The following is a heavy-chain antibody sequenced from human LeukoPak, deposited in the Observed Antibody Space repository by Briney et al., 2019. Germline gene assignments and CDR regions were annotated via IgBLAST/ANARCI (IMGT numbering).Heavy chain of an antibody. D-gene: IGHD4-17*01. CDR1: GFTFSSFA. CDR2: IYSDGSRT. V-gene: IGHV3-64*04. Sequence: GGSLRLSCAASGFTFSSFAMHWVRQAPGKGLEYLSAIYSDGSRTYYADSVKGRFTISRDNSKNTLYLQMNSLRAEDTAVYYCANEIRPNDYWGQGTQVTVSS. J-gene: IGHJ4*02. CDR3: ANEIRPNDY.